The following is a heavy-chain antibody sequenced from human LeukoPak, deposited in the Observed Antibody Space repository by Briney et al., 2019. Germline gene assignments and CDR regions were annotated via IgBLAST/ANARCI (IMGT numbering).Heavy chain of an antibody. CDR1: GGSISSYY. Sequence: PSETLSLTCTVSGGSISSYYWSWIRQPPGKGLEWIGYISYSGSTNYSPSLKSRVTISVDTSKNQFSLRLSSVTAADTAVYYCASLYGDYYYYGMDVWGQGTTVTVSS. CDR2: ISYSGST. D-gene: IGHD4-17*01. V-gene: IGHV4-59*01. CDR3: ASLYGDYYYYGMDV. J-gene: IGHJ6*02.